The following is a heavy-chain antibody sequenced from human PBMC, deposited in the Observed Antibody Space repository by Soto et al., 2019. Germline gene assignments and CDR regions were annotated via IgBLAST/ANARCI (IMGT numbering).Heavy chain of an antibody. CDR2: IYYSGST. D-gene: IGHD6-19*01. CDR3: ARHVRSSGWPYFDY. Sequence: SETLSLTCTVSGGSISSSSYYWGWIRQPPGKGLEWIGYIYYSGSTNYNPSLKSRVTISVDTSKNQFSLKLSSVTAADTAVYYCARHVRSSGWPYFDYWGQGTLVTVSS. V-gene: IGHV4-61*05. CDR1: GGSISSSSYY. J-gene: IGHJ4*02.